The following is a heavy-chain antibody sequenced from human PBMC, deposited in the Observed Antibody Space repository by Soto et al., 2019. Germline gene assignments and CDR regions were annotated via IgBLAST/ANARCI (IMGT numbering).Heavy chain of an antibody. J-gene: IGHJ6*02. V-gene: IGHV1-24*01. CDR3: ATVSRLDLFYYYYGMDV. Sequence: QVQLVQSGAEVKKPGASVKVSCKVSGYTLTELSMHWVRQAPGKGLEWVGGFDPEDGETIYAQKFQGRVTMTEDTSTATAYMELSSLRYEDTAVYYCATVSRLDLFYYYYGMDVWGQGTTVTVSS. D-gene: IGHD6-19*01. CDR2: FDPEDGET. CDR1: GYTLTELS.